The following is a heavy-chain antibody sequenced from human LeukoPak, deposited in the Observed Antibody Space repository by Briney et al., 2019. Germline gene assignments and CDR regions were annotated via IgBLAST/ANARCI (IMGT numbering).Heavy chain of an antibody. CDR1: GYTFTSYG. Sequence: ASVKVSCKASGYTFTSYGISWVRQAPGQGLEWMGWIGAYNGNTNYAQKLQGRVTMTTDTSTSTAYMELRSLRSDDTAVYYCARGLGYYDFCSAYYTREGVYFDYWGQGTLVTVSS. CDR3: ARGLGYYDFCSAYYTREGVYFDY. V-gene: IGHV1-18*01. D-gene: IGHD3-3*01. J-gene: IGHJ4*02. CDR2: IGAYNGNT.